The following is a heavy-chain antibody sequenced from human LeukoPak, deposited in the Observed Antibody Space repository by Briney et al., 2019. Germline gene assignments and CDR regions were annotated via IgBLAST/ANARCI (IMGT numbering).Heavy chain of an antibody. CDR1: GGSISSYY. D-gene: IGHD3-3*01. CDR3: ARVRRSLNWFDS. Sequence: SETLSLTCTVSGGSISSYYWGWLRQPPGKGLEWIGIIYYSGITHYNPSLKSRVTILVDTSKNQFSLKLSSVTDADTAVYYCARVRRSLNWFDSWGQGTLVTVSS. J-gene: IGHJ5*01. CDR2: IYYSGIT. V-gene: IGHV4-39*01.